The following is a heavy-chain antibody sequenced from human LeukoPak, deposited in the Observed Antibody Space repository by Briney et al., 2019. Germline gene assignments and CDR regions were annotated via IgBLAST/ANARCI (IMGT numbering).Heavy chain of an antibody. CDR3: ATCNGGSCYSDLDAFDI. V-gene: IGHV4-59*02. J-gene: IGHJ3*02. CDR2: IYYSGST. Sequence: EALSRTWTVSGGSVGSDYWSWIRHPPGKGLEWIGYIYYSGSTSYNPSLKSRVTISLDTSKTQFSLRLRGVTAADTAVYYCATCNGGSCYSDLDAFDIWGQGTMVTVSS. D-gene: IGHD2-15*01. CDR1: GGSVGSDY.